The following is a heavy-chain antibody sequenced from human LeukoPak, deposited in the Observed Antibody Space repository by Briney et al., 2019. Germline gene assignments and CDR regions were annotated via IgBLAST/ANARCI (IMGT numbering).Heavy chain of an antibody. CDR3: ARAGELSLWDYFDY. CDR2: IGTAGDT. D-gene: IGHD3-16*02. V-gene: IGHV3-13*01. CDR1: GFTFSSYD. J-gene: IGHJ4*02. Sequence: PGGSLRLSCAASGFTFSSYDMHWVRQATGEGLEWVSAIGTAGDTYYPGSVKGRFTISRENAKNSLYLQMNSLRAGDTAVYYCARAGELSLWDYFDYWGQGTLVTVSS.